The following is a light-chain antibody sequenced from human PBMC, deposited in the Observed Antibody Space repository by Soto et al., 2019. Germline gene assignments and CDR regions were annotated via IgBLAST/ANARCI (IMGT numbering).Light chain of an antibody. CDR3: SSYTSASTLLYL. V-gene: IGLV2-14*01. CDR2: GVT. Sequence: QSALTQPASVSGSPGQSITISCTGTRSDVGGYNYVSWYQQHPGIAPKLLIYGVTNRPSGVSPRFSGSKSGNTASLTISGLQAEDEADYHCSSYTSASTLLYLFGTGTKLTVL. J-gene: IGLJ1*01. CDR1: RSDVGGYNY.